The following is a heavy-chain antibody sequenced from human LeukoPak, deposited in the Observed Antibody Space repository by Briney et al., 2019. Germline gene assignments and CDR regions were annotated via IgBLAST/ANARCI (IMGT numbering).Heavy chain of an antibody. Sequence: GASVKVSCKASGYTFTSYGISWVRQAPGQGLEWMGWISAYSGNTNYAQKLQGRVTMTTDTSTSTAYMELRSLRSDDTAVYYCARDSLPDYDSSGYYHWGQGTLVTVSS. J-gene: IGHJ5*02. D-gene: IGHD3-22*01. V-gene: IGHV1-18*01. CDR3: ARDSLPDYDSSGYYH. CDR1: GYTFTSYG. CDR2: ISAYSGNT.